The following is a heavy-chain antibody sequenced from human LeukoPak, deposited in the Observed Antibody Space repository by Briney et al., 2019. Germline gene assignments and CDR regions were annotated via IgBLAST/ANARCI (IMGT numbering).Heavy chain of an antibody. CDR2: IYYSGST. V-gene: IGHV4-59*01. J-gene: IGHJ5*02. CDR1: GGSISSYY. Sequence: SETLSLTCTVSGGSISSYYWSWIRQPPGKGLEWIGYIYYSGSTNYNPSLKSRVTISVDTSKNQFSLKLSSVTAADTAVYYCARDGGDGYNSPWGQGTLVTVSS. D-gene: IGHD5-24*01. CDR3: ARDGGDGYNSP.